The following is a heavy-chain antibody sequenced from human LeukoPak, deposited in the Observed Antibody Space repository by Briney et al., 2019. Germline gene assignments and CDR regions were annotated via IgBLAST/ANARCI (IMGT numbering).Heavy chain of an antibody. CDR2: IRYDGSNE. CDR1: GFTFSNYG. D-gene: IGHD3-10*01. V-gene: IGHV3-30*02. J-gene: IGHJ4*02. CDR3: ARVAGYYGSFI. Sequence: GGSLRLSCAASGFTFSNYGMHWVRQTPGKGLEWVAFIRYDGSNEYYADSVKGRFTISRDNAKNSLYLQMNSPRAEDTAVYYCARVAGYYGSFIWGQGTLATVSS.